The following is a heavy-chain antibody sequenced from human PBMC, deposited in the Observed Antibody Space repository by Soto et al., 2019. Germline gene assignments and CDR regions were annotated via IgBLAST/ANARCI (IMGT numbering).Heavy chain of an antibody. J-gene: IGHJ6*02. CDR2: INPNSGGT. Sequence: ASVKVSCKASVYSFTGYNLHGVRQAPGQGLEGMGLINPNSGGTNYAQKFRGRVTITRDTSISLAYMEMSRLRSDDTAVYYCARDGKGDYYLLTGYSNYYGVDVWGQGTTVTVSS. CDR3: ARDGKGDYYLLTGYSNYYGVDV. V-gene: IGHV1-2*02. D-gene: IGHD3-9*01. CDR1: VYSFTGYN.